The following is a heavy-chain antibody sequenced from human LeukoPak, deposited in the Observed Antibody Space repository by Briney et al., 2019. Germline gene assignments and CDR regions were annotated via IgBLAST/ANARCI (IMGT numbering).Heavy chain of an antibody. V-gene: IGHV4-59*01. CDR1: GGSISSYY. CDR2: IYYSGST. Sequence: PSETLSLTCTVSGGSISSYYWSWIRQPPGKGLEWIGYIYYSGSTNYNPSPKSRVTISVDTSKNQFSLKLSSVTAADTAVHYCARVRTGKSGSGRTLDYWGQGTLVTVSS. D-gene: IGHD3-10*01. J-gene: IGHJ4*02. CDR3: ARVRTGKSGSGRTLDY.